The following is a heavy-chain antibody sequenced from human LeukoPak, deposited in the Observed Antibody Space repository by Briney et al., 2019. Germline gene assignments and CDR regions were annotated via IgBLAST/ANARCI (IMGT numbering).Heavy chain of an antibody. D-gene: IGHD3-10*01. J-gene: IGHJ5*02. Sequence: SETLSLTCTVSGGSISGSTSYWGWIRQSPGKGLEWIGLLNYSGTTYYNPSFKSRVSISIDRSRTQFSLKLTSVPAADTAFYYCSRYDSDAGDFDPWGQGTLVTISS. V-gene: IGHV4-39*07. CDR1: GGSISGSTSY. CDR2: LNYSGTT. CDR3: SRYDSDAGDFDP.